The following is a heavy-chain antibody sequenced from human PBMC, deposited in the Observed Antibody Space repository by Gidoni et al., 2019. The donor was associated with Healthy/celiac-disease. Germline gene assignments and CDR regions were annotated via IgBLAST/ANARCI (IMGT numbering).Heavy chain of an antibody. CDR2: IRCSGDST. D-gene: IGHD6-19*01. J-gene: IGHJ5*02. CDR3: AKAWAVAGLYNWFDP. V-gene: IGHV3-23*01. Sequence: EVQLLASGVGLVQSGGSLRLSCAASGVTLSSYAMSWVPQAPGRGLEWVSAIRCSGDSTYYADSVKGRFTISRDNSKNTLYLQMNSLRAEDTAVYYCAKAWAVAGLYNWFDPWGQGTLVTVSS. CDR1: GVTLSSYA.